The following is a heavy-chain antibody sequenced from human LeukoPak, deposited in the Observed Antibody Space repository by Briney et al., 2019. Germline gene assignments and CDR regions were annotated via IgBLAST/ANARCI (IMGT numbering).Heavy chain of an antibody. V-gene: IGHV4-39*07. CDR3: ARDLSGSYVGYFDY. Sequence: SETLSLTCTVSGGSISSSSYYWGWIRQPPGKGLEWIGSIYYSGSTYYNPSLKSRVTISVDTSKNQFSLKLSSVTAADTAVYYCARDLSGSYVGYFDYRGQGTLVTVSS. D-gene: IGHD1-26*01. J-gene: IGHJ4*02. CDR2: IYYSGST. CDR1: GGSISSSSYY.